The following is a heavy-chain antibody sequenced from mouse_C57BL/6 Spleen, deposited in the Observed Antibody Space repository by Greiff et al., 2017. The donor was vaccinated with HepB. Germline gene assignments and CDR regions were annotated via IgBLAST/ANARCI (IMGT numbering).Heavy chain of an antibody. CDR3: AREGLGRGYYFDY. CDR1: GFTFSSYA. Sequence: EVKLVESGGGLVKPGGSLKLSCAASGFTFSSYAMSWVRQTPEKRLEWVATISDGGSYTYYPDNVKGRFTISRDNAKNNLYLQMSHLKSEDTAMYYCAREGLGRGYYFDYWGQGTTLTVSS. J-gene: IGHJ2*01. CDR2: ISDGGSYT. D-gene: IGHD4-1*01. V-gene: IGHV5-4*01.